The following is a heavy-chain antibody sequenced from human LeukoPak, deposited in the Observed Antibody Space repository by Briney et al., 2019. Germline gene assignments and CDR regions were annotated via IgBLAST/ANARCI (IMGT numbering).Heavy chain of an antibody. CDR3: ARETIVVVYYFDY. CDR2: ISGSGGST. V-gene: IGHV3-23*01. CDR1: GFTFSSYA. D-gene: IGHD3-22*01. J-gene: IGHJ4*02. Sequence: GGSLRLSCAASGFTFSSYAMSWVRQAPGKGLEWVSAISGSGGSTYYADSVKGRFTISRDNSKNTLYLQMNRLRAEDTAVYYCARETIVVVYYFDYWGQGTLVTVSS.